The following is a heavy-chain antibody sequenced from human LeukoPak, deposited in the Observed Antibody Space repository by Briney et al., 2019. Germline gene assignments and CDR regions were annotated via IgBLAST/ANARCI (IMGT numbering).Heavy chain of an antibody. J-gene: IGHJ4*02. Sequence: ASVKVSCKASGYTFTGYYMHWVRQAPGQGLEWMGWINPNSGGTNYAQKFQGRVTMTRDTSISTAYMELRSLRSDDTAVYYCARDSDPIAVGDWGQGTLVTVSS. V-gene: IGHV1-2*02. CDR3: ARDSDPIAVGD. CDR1: GYTFTGYY. D-gene: IGHD6-19*01. CDR2: INPNSGGT.